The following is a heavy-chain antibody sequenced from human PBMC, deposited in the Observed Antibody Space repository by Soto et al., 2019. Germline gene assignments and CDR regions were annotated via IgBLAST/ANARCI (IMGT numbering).Heavy chain of an antibody. V-gene: IGHV5-10-1*01. CDR2: IDPSDSYT. CDR1: GYSFTSHW. CDR3: ARRLSGPKEEYNAYYFYGLDV. D-gene: IGHD1-1*01. J-gene: IGHJ6*02. Sequence: PGESLKISFQGSGYSFTSHWITWVRQTPGKGLEWMGRIDPSDSYTNYSPSFQGRVTISADRSISTAFLQWSSLEASDTAIYYCARRLSGPKEEYNAYYFYGLDVWGQGTTVTVSS.